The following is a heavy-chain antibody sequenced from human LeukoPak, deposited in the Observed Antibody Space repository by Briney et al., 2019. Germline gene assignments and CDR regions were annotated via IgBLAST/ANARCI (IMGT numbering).Heavy chain of an antibody. Sequence: PSETLSLTCPVSAGSISSYYWSWIRQSPGKGLEWIGYIYYTGSTNYNPSLKSRVTISVDTSKNQFSLKLSSVTAADTAVYYCARVLAYSGSYLDAFDIWGQGTMVTVSS. V-gene: IGHV4-59*01. CDR1: AGSISSYY. D-gene: IGHD1-26*01. CDR3: ARVLAYSGSYLDAFDI. J-gene: IGHJ3*02. CDR2: IYYTGST.